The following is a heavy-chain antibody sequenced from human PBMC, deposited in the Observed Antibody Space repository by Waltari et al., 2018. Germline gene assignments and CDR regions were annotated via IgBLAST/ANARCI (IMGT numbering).Heavy chain of an antibody. Sequence: VQLVESGGGLVKPGGSLRLSCAVSGLTIRNFGMGWVRQAPEKGLECVATTTVGNAYVYYADAVRGRFTVSTDNAKSSLYLQMNNLRAEDTGVYYCVRALTTPNDYWGRGTLVTVSS. CDR2: TTVGNAYV. CDR3: VRALTTPNDY. V-gene: IGHV3-21*03. D-gene: IGHD4-17*01. J-gene: IGHJ4*02. CDR1: GLTIRNFG.